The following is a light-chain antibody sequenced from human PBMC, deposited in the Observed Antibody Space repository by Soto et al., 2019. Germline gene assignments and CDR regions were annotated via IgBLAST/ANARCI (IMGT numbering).Light chain of an antibody. CDR2: KAS. J-gene: IGKJ2*01. Sequence: DIKMTQSPSTLSASVGDRVSITCRASQSISSWLAWYQQKPGNAPKVLIYKASSLESGVPSRFSGSGSGTEFTLTISSLQPDDLATYYCQQYNSYPYTFGQGTKLEIK. CDR3: QQYNSYPYT. CDR1: QSISSW. V-gene: IGKV1-5*03.